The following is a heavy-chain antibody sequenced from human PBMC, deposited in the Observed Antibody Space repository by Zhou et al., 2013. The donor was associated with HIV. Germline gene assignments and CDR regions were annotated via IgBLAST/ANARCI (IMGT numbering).Heavy chain of an antibody. J-gene: IGHJ4*02. D-gene: IGHD3-10*01. V-gene: IGHV1-3*01. CDR3: ARSSGSYYFDY. CDR1: GYTFTSYA. Sequence: QVQLVQSGAEVKKPGASVKVSCKASGYTFTSYAMHWVRQAPGQRLEWMGWINAGNGNTKSSQDFQDRVTITRDTSANTAYMELSSLRSEDTAVYYCARSSGSYYFDYWGQGTLVTVSS. CDR2: INAGNGNT.